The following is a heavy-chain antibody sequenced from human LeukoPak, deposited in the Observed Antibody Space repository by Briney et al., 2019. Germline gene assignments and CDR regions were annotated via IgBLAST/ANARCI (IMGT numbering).Heavy chain of an antibody. J-gene: IGHJ4*02. Sequence: PGGSLRLSCAASGFTFSSYWMTWVRQTPGKGLEWVANIKQDGSEKYYVDSVKGRFTISRDNAKNSLSLHMNSLRAEDTAVHYCARDGGTTVTIDWGQGTLVTVSS. CDR1: GFTFSSYW. CDR3: ARDGGTTVTID. D-gene: IGHD4-17*01. CDR2: IKQDGSEK. V-gene: IGHV3-7*01.